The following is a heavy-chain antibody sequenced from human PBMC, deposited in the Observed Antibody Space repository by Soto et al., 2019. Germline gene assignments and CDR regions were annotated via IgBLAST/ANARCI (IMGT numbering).Heavy chain of an antibody. CDR2: IYDSGTT. Sequence: QLQLQESGSGLVKPSQTLSLTCAVSGGSISSGGYSWSWIRQPPGKGLEWIGYIYDSGTTYYNPSLKTRVTIALDSSKNQFSLKLSSVTAADTAVYYCARAHYADYSYGMDVWGHWTTVTVSS. V-gene: IGHV4-30-2*01. CDR1: GGSISSGGYS. D-gene: IGHD4-17*01. J-gene: IGHJ6*02. CDR3: ARAHYADYSYGMDV.